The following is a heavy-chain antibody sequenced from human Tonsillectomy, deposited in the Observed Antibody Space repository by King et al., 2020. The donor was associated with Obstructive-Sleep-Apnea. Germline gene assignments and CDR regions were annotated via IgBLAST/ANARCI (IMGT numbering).Heavy chain of an antibody. CDR1: GYTFTGYY. Sequence: QLVQSGAEVKKPGASVKVSCKASGYTFTGYYTHWVRQAPGQGIEWMGWINPNNGDTKYVQKFQGWVTMTRDTSISTAYLEVRSDDTAVYYCARGSNGGPYNWFAPGGQGALV. D-gene: IGHD6-19*01. J-gene: IGHJ5*02. CDR3: ARGSNGGPYNWFAP. CDR2: INPNNGDT. V-gene: IGHV1-2*04.